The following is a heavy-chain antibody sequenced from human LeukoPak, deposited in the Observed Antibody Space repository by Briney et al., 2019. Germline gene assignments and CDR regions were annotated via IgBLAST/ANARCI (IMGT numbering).Heavy chain of an antibody. CDR1: GGSISSGGYY. CDR3: ASFSNGYCSGGSCFFGFDP. Sequence: PSETLSLTCTVSGGSISSGGYYWSWIRQHPGKGLEWIGYIYYSGSTYYNPSLKSRVTISVDTSKNQFSLKLSSVTAADTAVYYCASFSNGYCSGGSCFFGFDPWGQGTLVNVSS. V-gene: IGHV4-31*03. CDR2: IYYSGST. J-gene: IGHJ5*02. D-gene: IGHD2-15*01.